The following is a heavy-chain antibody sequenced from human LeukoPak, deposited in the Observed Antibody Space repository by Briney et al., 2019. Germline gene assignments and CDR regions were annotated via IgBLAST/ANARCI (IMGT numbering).Heavy chain of an antibody. J-gene: IGHJ3*02. CDR2: INHSGST. CDR1: GGSFSGYY. Sequence: TSSETLSLTCAVYGGSFSGYYWSWIRQPPGKGLEWIGEINHSGSTNYNPSLKSRVTISVDTSKDQFSLKLSSVTAADTAVYYCARGPGRYCSSTSCRRDGAFDIWGQGTMVTVSS. V-gene: IGHV4-34*01. D-gene: IGHD2-2*01. CDR3: ARGPGRYCSSTSCRRDGAFDI.